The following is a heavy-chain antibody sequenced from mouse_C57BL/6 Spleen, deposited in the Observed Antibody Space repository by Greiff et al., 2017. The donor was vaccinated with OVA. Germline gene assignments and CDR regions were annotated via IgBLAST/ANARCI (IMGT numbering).Heavy chain of an antibody. CDR2: ISYSGST. Sequence: EVQLVESGPGMVKPSQSLSLTCTVTGYSITSGYDWHWIRHFPGNKLEWMGYISYSGSTNYNPSLKSRISITHDTSKNHFFLKLNSVTTEDTATYYCARDYYGDWYFDVWGTGTTVTVSS. J-gene: IGHJ1*03. V-gene: IGHV3-1*01. D-gene: IGHD1-1*01. CDR3: ARDYYGDWYFDV. CDR1: GYSITSGYD.